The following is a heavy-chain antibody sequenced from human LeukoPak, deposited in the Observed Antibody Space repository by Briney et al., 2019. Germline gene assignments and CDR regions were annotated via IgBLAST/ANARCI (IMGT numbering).Heavy chain of an antibody. CDR2: IYYSGST. J-gene: IGHJ5*02. CDR3: ARDKIWFGESNWFDP. D-gene: IGHD3-10*01. V-gene: IGHV4-59*12. CDR1: GGSISSYY. Sequence: SETLSLTCTVSGGSISSYYWSWIRQPPGKGLEWIGYIYYSGSTNYNPSLKSRVTMSVDTSKNQFSLKLSSVTAADTAVYYCARDKIWFGESNWFDPWGQGTLVTVSS.